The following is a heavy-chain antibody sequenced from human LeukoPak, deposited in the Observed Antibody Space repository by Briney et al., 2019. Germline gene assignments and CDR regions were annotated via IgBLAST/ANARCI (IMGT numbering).Heavy chain of an antibody. Sequence: GGSLRLSCAASGFTFSSYAMHWVRQAPGKGLEWVAVISYDGSNKYYADSVKGRFTISRDNSKNTLYLQMNSLRAEDTAVYYCARVGGYSYGYFDYWGQGTLVTVSS. D-gene: IGHD5-18*01. CDR3: ARVGGYSYGYFDY. V-gene: IGHV3-30-3*01. J-gene: IGHJ4*02. CDR2: ISYDGSNK. CDR1: GFTFSSYA.